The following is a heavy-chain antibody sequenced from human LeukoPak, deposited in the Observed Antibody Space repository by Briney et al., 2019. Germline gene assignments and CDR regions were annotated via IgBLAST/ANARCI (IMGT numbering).Heavy chain of an antibody. J-gene: IGHJ4*02. D-gene: IGHD3-10*01. V-gene: IGHV3-53*01. CDR2: IYRDGST. CDR3: ARDQGLGHYFDS. Sequence: GGSLRLSCAASGLTVSSNYMSWVRQGPGKGLEWVSSIYRDGSTYYADSVEGRFTISRDNSKNTVYLQMNSLRAEDTPVYYCARDQGLGHYFDSWGQGTLVTVSS. CDR1: GLTVSSNY.